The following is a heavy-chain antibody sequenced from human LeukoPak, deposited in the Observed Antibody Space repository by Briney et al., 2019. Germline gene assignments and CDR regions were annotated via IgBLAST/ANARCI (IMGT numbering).Heavy chain of an antibody. CDR1: GGSFSNFG. J-gene: IGHJ5*02. Sequence: RASVTVSCKASGGSFSNFGISWVRQAPGQGLEWMGGILPVSNTANNAQNFQGRVTFTADTSTGTAYMELSSLRSEDTAVYYCARADRYYYDSSGPLGPWGQGTLVTVSS. CDR2: ILPVSNTA. D-gene: IGHD3-22*01. CDR3: ARADRYYYDSSGPLGP. V-gene: IGHV1-69*06.